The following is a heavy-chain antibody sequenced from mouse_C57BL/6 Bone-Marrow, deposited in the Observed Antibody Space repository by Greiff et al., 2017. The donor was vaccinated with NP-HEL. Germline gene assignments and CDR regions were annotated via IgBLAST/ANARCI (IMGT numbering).Heavy chain of an antibody. CDR3: ARRALITTVVATPWYFDV. V-gene: IGHV1-76*01. D-gene: IGHD1-1*01. CDR1: GYTFTDYY. CDR2: IYPGSGNT. Sequence: QVQLKESGAELVRPGASVKLSCKASGYTFTDYYINWVKQRPGQGLEWIARIYPGSGNTYYNEKFKGKATLTAEKSSSTAYMQLSSLTSEDSAVYFCARRALITTVVATPWYFDVWGTGTTVTVSA. J-gene: IGHJ1*03.